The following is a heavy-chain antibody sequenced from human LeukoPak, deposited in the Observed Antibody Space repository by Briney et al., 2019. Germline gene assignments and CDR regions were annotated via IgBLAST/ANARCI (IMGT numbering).Heavy chain of an antibody. Sequence: GGSLRLSCAASGFTFSSYAMSWVRQAPGKGLEWVSAISGSGGSTYYADSVKGRVTISRDNSKNTLYLQMNSLRAEDTAVYYCAKDPPSVRGVIIRFDYWGQGTLVTVSS. J-gene: IGHJ4*02. CDR2: ISGSGGST. V-gene: IGHV3-23*01. D-gene: IGHD3-10*01. CDR1: GFTFSSYA. CDR3: AKDPPSVRGVIIRFDY.